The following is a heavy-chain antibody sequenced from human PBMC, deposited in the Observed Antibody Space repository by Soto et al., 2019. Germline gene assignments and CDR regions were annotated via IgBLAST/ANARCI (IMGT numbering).Heavy chain of an antibody. D-gene: IGHD2-2*01. CDR2: IIPIFGTA. CDR1: GGTFSSYA. J-gene: IGHJ6*02. V-gene: IGHV1-69*01. Sequence: QVQLVQSGAEVKKPGSSVKVSCKASGGTFSSYAISWVRQAPGQGLEWMGGIIPIFGTANYAQKFQGRVTSTADESTSTAYIELSSVRSEDTAVYYCADCSSTSCYGNYYYDGMDVWGQWTTVTVSS. CDR3: ADCSSTSCYGNYYYDGMDV.